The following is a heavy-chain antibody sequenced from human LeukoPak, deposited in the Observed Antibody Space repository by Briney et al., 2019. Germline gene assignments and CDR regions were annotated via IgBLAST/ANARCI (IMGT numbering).Heavy chain of an antibody. CDR3: ARGRRYYGMDV. V-gene: IGHV1-18*01. Sequence: ASVKVSCKASGYTFTSYGISWVRQAPGQGLEWMGWISAYSGNTNYAQKLQGRVTMTRNTSISTAYMELSSLRSEDTAVYYCARGRRYYGMDVWGQRTTVTVSS. J-gene: IGHJ6*02. CDR1: GYTFTSYG. CDR2: ISAYSGNT.